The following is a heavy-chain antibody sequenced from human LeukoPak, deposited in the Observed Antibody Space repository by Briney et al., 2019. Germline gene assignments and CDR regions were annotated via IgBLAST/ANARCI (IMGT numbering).Heavy chain of an antibody. Sequence: PGGSLRLSCAASGFTFSNAWMSWVRQAPGKGLEWVGRIKSKTDGGTIDYAAPVKGRFTISRDDSKNTLYLQMNSLKTEDTAVYYCTTEGGYYDFWSGRKATGYWGQGTLVTVSS. CDR1: GFTFSNAW. J-gene: IGHJ4*02. CDR3: TTEGGYYDFWSGRKATGY. V-gene: IGHV3-15*01. D-gene: IGHD3-3*01. CDR2: IKSKTDGGTI.